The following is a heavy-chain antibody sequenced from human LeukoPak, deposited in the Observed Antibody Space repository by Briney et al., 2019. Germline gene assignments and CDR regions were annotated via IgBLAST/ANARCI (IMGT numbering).Heavy chain of an antibody. CDR3: ARTTVTSGPYWYFDL. D-gene: IGHD4-17*01. CDR1: GFTFSNFD. CDR2: IDTAGDT. J-gene: IGHJ2*01. Sequence: GSLRPPFATSGFTFSNFDMHWVPQATGKGLEWVSAIDTAGDTYYPGSVKGRFTISRENAKNSLYLQMNSLRAGDTAVYYCARTTVTSGPYWYFDLWGRGTLVTVSS. V-gene: IGHV3-13*01.